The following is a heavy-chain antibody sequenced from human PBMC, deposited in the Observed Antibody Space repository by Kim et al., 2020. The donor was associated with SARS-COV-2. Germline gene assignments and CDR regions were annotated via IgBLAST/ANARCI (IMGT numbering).Heavy chain of an antibody. CDR3: TTDLGYYGDPYYFDY. V-gene: IGHV3-15*01. J-gene: IGHJ4*02. D-gene: IGHD4-17*01. Sequence: AAPVKGRFTISRDDSRNTLYLQMNSLKTADTAVYYCTTDLGYYGDPYYFDYWGQGTLVTVSS.